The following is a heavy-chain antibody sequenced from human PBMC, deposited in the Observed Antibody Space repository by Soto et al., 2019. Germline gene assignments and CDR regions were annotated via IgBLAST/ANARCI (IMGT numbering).Heavy chain of an antibody. CDR3: ARARLRAVYAFDI. Sequence: PSETLSLTCTVSGGSVSSGAYYWTWIRQRPGKGLEWIGYIYYSGSTYYSPSLKSRLSISLDTSKNQFSLRLSSVTAADTAMYYCARARLRAVYAFDIWGQGTTVPVSS. D-gene: IGHD5-12*01. CDR1: GGSVSSGAYY. J-gene: IGHJ3*02. CDR2: IYYSGST. V-gene: IGHV4-31*03.